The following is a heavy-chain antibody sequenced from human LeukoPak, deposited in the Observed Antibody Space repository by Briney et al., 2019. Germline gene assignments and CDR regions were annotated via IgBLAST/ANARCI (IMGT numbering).Heavy chain of an antibody. CDR1: SGSIGSDALY. CDR3: VAEESGTGSYYKSAF. Sequence: PSETLSLTCTVSSGSIGSDALYWGWIRQSPGKGLEWIGSVHYTRSYSGTTYYNPSLESRVTVSTDRSKTLCSLKLTSVTAADTAVYYCVAEESGTGSYYKSAFWGKGALVTVSS. CDR2: VHYTRSYSGTT. D-gene: IGHD3-10*01. J-gene: IGHJ4*02. V-gene: IGHV4-39*01.